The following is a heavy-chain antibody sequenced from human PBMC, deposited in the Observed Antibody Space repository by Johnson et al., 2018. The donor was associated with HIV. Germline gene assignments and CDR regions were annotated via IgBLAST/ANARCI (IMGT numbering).Heavy chain of an antibody. D-gene: IGHD5-18*01. J-gene: IGHJ3*02. CDR1: GFTFSSYA. Sequence: VQLVESGGGLVQPGGSLRLSCAASGFTFSSYAMHWVRQAPGKGLEYVSAISSNGGSTYYANSVKGRFTISRDNSKNTLYLQMGSLRAEDMAVYYCARDIAIQLWSHDAFDIWGQGTMVTVSS. V-gene: IGHV3-64*01. CDR2: ISSNGGST. CDR3: ARDIAIQLWSHDAFDI.